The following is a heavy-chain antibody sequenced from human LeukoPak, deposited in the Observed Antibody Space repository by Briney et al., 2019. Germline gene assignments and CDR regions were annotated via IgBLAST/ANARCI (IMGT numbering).Heavy chain of an antibody. V-gene: IGHV3-33*06. Sequence: PGGTLRLSCAASGFSFGSNIRHWVRQAPGKGLEGVGGICYDGSRRHYADSAEGGVIIFRDNSKNTLDLQLNSLTAEDTAVYYCAKDKWEDIGNYYHYFDYWGQGILVTVSS. D-gene: IGHD1-26*01. CDR1: GFSFGSNI. CDR3: AKDKWEDIGNYYHYFDY. J-gene: IGHJ4*02. CDR2: ICYDGSRR.